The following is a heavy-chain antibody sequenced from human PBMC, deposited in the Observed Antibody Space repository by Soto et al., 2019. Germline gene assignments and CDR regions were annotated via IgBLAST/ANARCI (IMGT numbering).Heavy chain of an antibody. Sequence: EVQLLESGGGLVQPGGSLRLSCAASGFTFSSYAMSWVRQAPGKGLEWVSAISGSGGSTYYADSVKGRFTISRDNSKNTLYLQRNSLRAEDTAVYYCAKDPPVVVVAATPYYYMDVWGKGTTLTVSS. D-gene: IGHD2-15*01. CDR1: GFTFSSYA. CDR3: AKDPPVVVVAATPYYYMDV. V-gene: IGHV3-23*01. CDR2: ISGSGGST. J-gene: IGHJ6*03.